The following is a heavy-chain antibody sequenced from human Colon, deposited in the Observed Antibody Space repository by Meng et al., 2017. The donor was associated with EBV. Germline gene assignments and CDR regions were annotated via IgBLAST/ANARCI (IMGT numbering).Heavy chain of an antibody. D-gene: IGHD3-22*01. V-gene: IGHV4-30-4*01. J-gene: IGHJ4*02. CDR1: GGYISSGGYY. CDR2: IYYSGST. Sequence: QGQLQGSVPGLVKPAQILSLTCAVAGGYISSGGYYWSWILQPPGKGLEWIGYIYYSGSTYYNPSLKSRVTISVDTSKNQFSLKLSSVTAADTAVYFCARDSPVSHFDYWGQGTLVTVSS. CDR3: ARDSPVSHFDY.